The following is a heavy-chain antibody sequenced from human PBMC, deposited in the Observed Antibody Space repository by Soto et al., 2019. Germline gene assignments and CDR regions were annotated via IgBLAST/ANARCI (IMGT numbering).Heavy chain of an antibody. J-gene: IGHJ4*02. CDR3: ARDERIAVAGTDN. D-gene: IGHD6-19*01. CDR1: GFTFSNYA. V-gene: IGHV3-23*01. CDR2: ISGPAGST. Sequence: EVHLLESGGGLVQPGGSLRLSCAASGFTFSNYAMTWVRQAAGKGLEWVSSISGPAGSTYYADSVKSRFTISRDNSKNTLYLQMNSLRAEDTALYYCARDERIAVAGTDNWGQGTLVTVTS.